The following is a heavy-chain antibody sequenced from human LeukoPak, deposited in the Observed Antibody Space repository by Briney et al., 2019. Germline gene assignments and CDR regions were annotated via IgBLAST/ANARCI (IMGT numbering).Heavy chain of an antibody. J-gene: IGHJ5*02. CDR2: MNPNSGNT. Sequence: ASVKVSCKASGYTFTTYDINWVRQATGQGLEWMGWMNPNSGNTGYAQKFQGRVTMTRDTSISTAYMELSSLRSEDTAVYYCARGPNKSDGGNSGSAWFDPWGQGTLATVSS. CDR1: GYTFTTYD. V-gene: IGHV1-8*01. CDR3: ARGPNKSDGGNSGSAWFDP. D-gene: IGHD4-23*01.